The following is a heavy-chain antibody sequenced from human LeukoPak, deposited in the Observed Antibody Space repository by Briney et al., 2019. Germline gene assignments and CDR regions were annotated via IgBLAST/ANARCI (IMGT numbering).Heavy chain of an antibody. D-gene: IGHD6-13*01. V-gene: IGHV4-59*01. CDR2: IYYSGST. CDR1: GGSISSYY. J-gene: IGHJ4*02. CDR3: ARLYSSSLGRVFDY. Sequence: SETLSLTCTVSGGSISSYYWSWIRQPPGKGLEWIGYIYYSGSTNYNPSLKSRVTISVDTSKNQFSLKLSSVTAVDTAVYYCARLYSSSLGRVFDYWGQGTLVTVSS.